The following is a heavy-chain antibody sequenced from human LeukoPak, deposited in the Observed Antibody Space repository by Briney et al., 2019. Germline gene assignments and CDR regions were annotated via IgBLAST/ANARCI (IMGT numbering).Heavy chain of an antibody. V-gene: IGHV4-59*01. CDR1: GGSISYSY. Sequence: SETLSLTCTVSGGSISYSYWSWIRQPPGKGLEWIGYFYYSGSTNYNPSLKSRVTISVDTSKNQFSLKLSSVTAADTAVYYCARGRSRWTGYSNWFDPWGQGTLVTVSS. D-gene: IGHD3/OR15-3a*01. J-gene: IGHJ5*02. CDR3: ARGRSRWTGYSNWFDP. CDR2: FYYSGST.